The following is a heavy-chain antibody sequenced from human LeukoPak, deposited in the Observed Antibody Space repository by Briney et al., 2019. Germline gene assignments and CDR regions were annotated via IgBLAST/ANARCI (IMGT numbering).Heavy chain of an antibody. J-gene: IGHJ6*02. Sequence: SVTVSCKASGGTFSSYAISWVRQAPGQGLEWMGGIIPIFGTANYAQKFQGRVTITADESTSTAYMELSSLRSEDTAVYYCARDFGTTVTTTYYYGMDVWGQGTTVTVSS. D-gene: IGHD4-11*01. V-gene: IGHV1-69*13. CDR2: IIPIFGTA. CDR1: GGTFSSYA. CDR3: ARDFGTTVTTTYYYGMDV.